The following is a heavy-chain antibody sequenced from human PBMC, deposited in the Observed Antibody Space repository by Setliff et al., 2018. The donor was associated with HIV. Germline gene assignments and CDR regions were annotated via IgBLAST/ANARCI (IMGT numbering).Heavy chain of an antibody. J-gene: IGHJ4*02. D-gene: IGHD6-25*01. CDR1: GGSISSSSYY. CDR3: ARYSPRGYTLTGPF. V-gene: IGHV4-61*05. CDR2: IYYSGST. Sequence: PSETLSLTCTVSGGSISSSSYYWGWIRQPPGKGLEWIGYIYYSGSTKHNPSLKSRFTISLDTSKNQFSPKLTSVTAADTAVYYCARYSPRGYTLTGPFWGQGTLVTVSS.